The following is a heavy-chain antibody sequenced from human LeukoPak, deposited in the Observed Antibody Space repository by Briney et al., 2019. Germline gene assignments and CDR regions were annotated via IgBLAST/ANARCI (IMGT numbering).Heavy chain of an antibody. CDR1: GFTFSSYS. V-gene: IGHV3-21*06. D-gene: IGHD6-13*01. CDR2: ISSGSTYI. Sequence: GGSLRLSCAASGFTFSSYSMNWVRQAPGKGLEWDSSISSGSTYIHYADSVKGRFTISRDNAKNSLYLQMNSLRAEDTAVYYCARPIVADFYYGLDVWGKGTTVTVSS. J-gene: IGHJ6*04. CDR3: ARPIVADFYYGLDV.